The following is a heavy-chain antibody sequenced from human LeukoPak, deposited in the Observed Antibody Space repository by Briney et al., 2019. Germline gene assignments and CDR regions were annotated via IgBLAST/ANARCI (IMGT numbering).Heavy chain of an antibody. Sequence: SETLSLTCSVSGGSISGYYWSWIRQPPGQGLEWIGYMYETGHTMYNSSLKSRVTMSLDTSRNYFSLSLSSVTAADTAVYYCARHPFATPFDYWGPGTLVTISS. V-gene: IGHV4-59*08. CDR3: ARHPFATPFDY. J-gene: IGHJ4*02. CDR2: MYETGHT. D-gene: IGHD2-15*01. CDR1: GGSISGYY.